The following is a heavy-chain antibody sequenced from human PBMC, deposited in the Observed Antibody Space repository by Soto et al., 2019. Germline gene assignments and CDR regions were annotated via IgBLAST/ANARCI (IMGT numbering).Heavy chain of an antibody. D-gene: IGHD6-19*01. V-gene: IGHV3-7*01. CDR2: IKQDGSEK. J-gene: IGHJ4*02. Sequence: PGGSLRLSCAASGFTFSSYWMTWVRQAPGKGLEWVANIKQDGSEKYYVDSVEGRFTISRDNAKNSLYLQMNSLRSEDTAVYYCASVLSGWYWLDYWGQGTLVTVSS. CDR3: ASVLSGWYWLDY. CDR1: GFTFSSYW.